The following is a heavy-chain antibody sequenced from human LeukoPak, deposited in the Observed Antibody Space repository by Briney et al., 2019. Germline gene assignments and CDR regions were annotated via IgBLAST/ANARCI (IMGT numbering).Heavy chain of an antibody. CDR3: AGPDQALYDYIWGSYRLDYWYFDL. CDR2: ISSSGSYI. D-gene: IGHD3-16*02. Sequence: GGSLRLSCAASGFTFSSYSMNWVRQAPGKGLEWVSYISSSGSYIYYADSVKGRFTISRDNAKNSLYLQMNSLRAEDTAVYYCAGPDQALYDYIWGSYRLDYWYFDLWGRGTLVTVSS. J-gene: IGHJ2*01. V-gene: IGHV3-21*01. CDR1: GFTFSSYS.